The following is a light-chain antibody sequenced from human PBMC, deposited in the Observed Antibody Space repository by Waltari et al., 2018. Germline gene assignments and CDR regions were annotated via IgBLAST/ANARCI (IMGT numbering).Light chain of an antibody. V-gene: IGKV1-9*01. CDR2: AAS. CDR3: QLLNSSQWT. Sequence: IQLTQSPSSLSDSVGDRVTITCRASQGISDFLAWYQQKPGKAPKLLIYAASTLQSGVPSRFSGSGSGTDFTLTITSLQPEDFATYYCQLLNSSQWTFGQGTKVEIK. J-gene: IGKJ1*01. CDR1: QGISDF.